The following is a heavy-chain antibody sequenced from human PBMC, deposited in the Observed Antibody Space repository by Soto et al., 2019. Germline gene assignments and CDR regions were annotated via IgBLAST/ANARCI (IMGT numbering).Heavy chain of an antibody. D-gene: IGHD7-27*01. CDR1: GGSISSGGYY. CDR3: ARDSNWGSGVMDV. V-gene: IGHV4-31*03. CDR2: IYYSGST. J-gene: IGHJ6*02. Sequence: QVQLQESGRGLVKPSQTLSLTCTVSGGSISSGGYYWSWIRQHPGKGLAWIGYIYYSGSTYYNPSLRSRVTISVDTSKNQFSLKLSSVTAADTAVYYCARDSNWGSGVMDVWGQGTTVTVSS.